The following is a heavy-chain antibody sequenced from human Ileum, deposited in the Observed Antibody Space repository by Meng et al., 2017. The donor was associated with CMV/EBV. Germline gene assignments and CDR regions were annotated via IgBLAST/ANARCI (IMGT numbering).Heavy chain of an antibody. D-gene: IGHD4-17*01. J-gene: IGHJ4*02. Sequence: SCKASGYTFTSYAMHWVRQAPGQELEWMGWINGANGNTKYSQKFQDRVTFTRDTSANTAYMEMRSLRSEDTAVYYCARIESGAHFDSWGQGTLVTVSS. V-gene: IGHV1-3*01. CDR2: INGANGNT. CDR3: ARIESGAHFDS. CDR1: GYTFTSYA.